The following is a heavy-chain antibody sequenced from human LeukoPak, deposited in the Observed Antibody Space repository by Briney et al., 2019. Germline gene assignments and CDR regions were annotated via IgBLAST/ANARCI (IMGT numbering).Heavy chain of an antibody. J-gene: IGHJ4*02. CDR3: ARRRGYYGSGSYYDY. CDR2: IYYSGST. V-gene: IGHV4-59*08. CDR1: GGSISSYY. Sequence: PSETLSLTCTVSGGSISSYYWSWIRQPPGKGLEWIGYIYYSGSTNYNPSLKSRVTISVDTSKNQFSLKLSSVTAADTAVYYCARRRGYYGSGSYYDYWGQGTLVTVSS. D-gene: IGHD3-10*01.